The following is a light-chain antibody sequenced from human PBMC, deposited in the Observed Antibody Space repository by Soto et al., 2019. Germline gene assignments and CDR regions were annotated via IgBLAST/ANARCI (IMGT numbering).Light chain of an antibody. CDR3: SSYAGSNNLI. J-gene: IGLJ2*01. V-gene: IGLV2-8*01. CDR2: DVN. CDR1: SSDVGGYNY. Sequence: QSALTQPPSASGSPGQSVTISCTGTSSDVGGYNYVSWYQQHPGKAPKLMIYDVNKWPSGVPDRFSGSKSGNTASLTVSGLQADDEADYYCSSYAGSNNLIFGGGTTLTVL.